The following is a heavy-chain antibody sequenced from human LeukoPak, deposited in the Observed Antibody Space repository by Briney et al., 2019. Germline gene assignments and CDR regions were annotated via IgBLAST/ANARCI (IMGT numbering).Heavy chain of an antibody. Sequence: GESLKISCKGSGYSFTSYWIGWVRQMPGKGLESMGIIYPGDSDTRYSPSFQGQVTISADKSISTAYLQWSSLKASDTAMYYCARASMVRGVINPGHYWGQGTLVTVSS. CDR3: ARASMVRGVINPGHY. D-gene: IGHD3-10*01. CDR1: GYSFTSYW. CDR2: IYPGDSDT. V-gene: IGHV5-51*01. J-gene: IGHJ4*02.